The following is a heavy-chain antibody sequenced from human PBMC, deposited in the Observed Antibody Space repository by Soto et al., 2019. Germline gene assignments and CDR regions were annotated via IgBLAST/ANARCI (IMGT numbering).Heavy chain of an antibody. Sequence: QITLKESGPTLVKPTQTLTLTCTFSGFSLSTSGVGVGWIRQPPGKALEWLALIYWDDDKRYSPSLKSRLTITKDTPKNQVVLTMTNMDPVDTVTYYCAHTVAAGAFDYWGQGTLVTVSS. CDR1: GFSLSTSGVG. D-gene: IGHD6-19*01. V-gene: IGHV2-5*02. CDR2: IYWDDDK. J-gene: IGHJ4*02. CDR3: AHTVAAGAFDY.